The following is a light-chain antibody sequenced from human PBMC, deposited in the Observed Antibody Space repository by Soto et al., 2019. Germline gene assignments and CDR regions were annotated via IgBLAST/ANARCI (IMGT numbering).Light chain of an antibody. J-gene: IGKJ1*01. CDR2: DVS. CDR3: QEYNTYSRT. Sequence: IQLTQSPSSLSASVGDRVTITCRASQSISSYLNWYQQKPGKAPKLLIYDVSSLQSGVPSRFSGSGSGTEFTLSISSLQPDDFATYYCQEYNTYSRTFGQGTKVDI. V-gene: IGKV1-5*01. CDR1: QSISSY.